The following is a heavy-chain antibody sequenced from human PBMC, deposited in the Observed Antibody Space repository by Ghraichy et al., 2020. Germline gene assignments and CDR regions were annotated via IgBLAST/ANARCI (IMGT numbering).Heavy chain of an antibody. CDR3: ARGAPDCSSTACYSLDY. Sequence: SETLSLTCSISGDSITPFYWTWVRQPPGKTLEWIAVVHHTGRTYYNPSLESRVTISMSTSTSHFSLRLRSVTPADTALDYCARGAPDCSSTACYSLDYWGRGILVPVSS. CDR1: GDSITPFY. D-gene: IGHD2-21*02. CDR2: VHHTGRT. J-gene: IGHJ4*02. V-gene: IGHV4-59*01.